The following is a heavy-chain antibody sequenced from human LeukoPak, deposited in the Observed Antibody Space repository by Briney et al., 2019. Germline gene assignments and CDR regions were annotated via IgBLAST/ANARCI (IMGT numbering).Heavy chain of an antibody. CDR1: GLTFNVAW. CDR3: ITDPSYETNN. Sequence: PGGSLRLSCAVSGLTFNVAWMSWVRQAPGKGLEWIGRIKSKTDGETTDYAAPVRGRFGISRDDSKDTLYLQMNSLKTEDTAVYYCITDPSYETNNWGQGTLVTVSS. J-gene: IGHJ1*01. V-gene: IGHV3-15*01. CDR2: IKSKTDGETT. D-gene: IGHD3-16*01.